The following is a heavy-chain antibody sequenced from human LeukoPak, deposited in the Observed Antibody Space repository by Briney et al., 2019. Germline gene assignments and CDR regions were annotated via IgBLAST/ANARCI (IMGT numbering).Heavy chain of an antibody. J-gene: IGHJ4*02. CDR1: GGSISSGGYS. D-gene: IGHD5-12*01. CDR2: IYHSGST. V-gene: IGHV4-30-2*05. Sequence: PSQTLSLTCAVSGGSISSGGYSWSWIRQPPGKGLEWIGYIYHSGSTYYNPSLKSRVTISVDTSKNQFSLKLSSVTAADTAVYYCARLSGYDSLYYFDYWGQGTLVTVSS. CDR3: ARLSGYDSLYYFDY.